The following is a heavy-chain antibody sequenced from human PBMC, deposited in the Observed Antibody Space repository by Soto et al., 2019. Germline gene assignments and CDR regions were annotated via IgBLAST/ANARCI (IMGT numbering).Heavy chain of an antibody. CDR1: GGSFSSYY. Sequence: QVQLQQWGAGLLKPSETLSLTCAVYGGSFSSYYWSWIRQPPGKGLEWIGEINHSGSTNYNPSLKSRVTISVDTSKNQFSLKLSSVTAADTAVYYCARGILTAIVGTTDAFDIWGQGTMVTVSS. CDR3: ARGILTAIVGTTDAFDI. V-gene: IGHV4-34*01. J-gene: IGHJ3*02. CDR2: INHSGST. D-gene: IGHD1-1*01.